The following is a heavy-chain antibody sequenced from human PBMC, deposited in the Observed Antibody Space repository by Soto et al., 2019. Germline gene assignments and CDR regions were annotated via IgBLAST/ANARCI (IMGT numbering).Heavy chain of an antibody. CDR3: ARVAWRDAFDI. Sequence: PSETLSLTCTVSGDSISAYSWSWVRQPPGKGLEWIGNIHYNGNTKYNPSLKSRVTMSVDTSKNQFSLKLSSVTAADTAVYYCARVAWRDAFDIWGQGTMVTVSS. CDR1: GDSISAYS. CDR2: IHYNGNT. J-gene: IGHJ3*02. V-gene: IGHV4-59*01.